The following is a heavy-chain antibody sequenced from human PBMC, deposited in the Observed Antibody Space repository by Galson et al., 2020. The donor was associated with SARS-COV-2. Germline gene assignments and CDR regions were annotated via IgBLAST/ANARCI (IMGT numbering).Heavy chain of an antibody. V-gene: IGHV3-33*01. CDR2: IYYDGSEK. CDR1: GFTFSSHA. D-gene: IGHD6-19*01. Sequence: GESMKISCAASGFTFSSHAMHWVRQAPGKGLEWVAQIYYDGSEKYYGDSVKGRFTISRDSSKNTLYLQMNNLRADDTAVYYCARDGQSSSGWAFDYWGQGTLVTVSS. J-gene: IGHJ4*02. CDR3: ARDGQSSSGWAFDY.